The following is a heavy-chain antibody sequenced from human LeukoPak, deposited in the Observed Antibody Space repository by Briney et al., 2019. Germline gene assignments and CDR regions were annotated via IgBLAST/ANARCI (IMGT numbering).Heavy chain of an antibody. CDR1: GFSLSSYA. V-gene: IGHV3-23*01. CDR2: TSSSDDGK. J-gene: IGHJ3*02. D-gene: IGHD3-3*01. Sequence: GGSLRLSCTVSGFSLSSYAMSWVRRAPGKGLEWVSATSSSDDGKYYADSVKGRFTISRDNSKNTLYLQMNSLRAEDTAVYYCASGEKRFDIWGQGTMVTVSS. CDR3: ASGEKRFDI.